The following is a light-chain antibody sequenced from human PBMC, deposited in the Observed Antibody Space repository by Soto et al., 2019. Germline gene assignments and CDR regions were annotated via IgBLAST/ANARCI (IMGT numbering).Light chain of an antibody. J-gene: IGKJ1*01. V-gene: IGKV1-39*01. CDR1: KTIRRY. CDR2: TAS. CDR3: QQSWT. Sequence: DIQLTQSPSSLSASVGDRVTITCRASKTIRRYLNWYQQKPGEAPNLLIYTASTLESGVPFRFSGGGSGTHFTLTISSLQPEDSATYYCQQSWTFGQGTKVDIK.